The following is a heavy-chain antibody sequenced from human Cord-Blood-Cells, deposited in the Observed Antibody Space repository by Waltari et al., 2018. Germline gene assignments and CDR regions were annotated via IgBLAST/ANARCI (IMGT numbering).Heavy chain of an antibody. D-gene: IGHD1-1*01. V-gene: IGHV1-69*12. CDR3: ARGRTTGTTRAFDI. CDR2: RIPIYGTE. Sequence: QVQLVQSGAEVKKPGSSVKVSCKASGGTFSSYAISWVRQAPGQGLEWMGGRIPIYGTENDAKKVQGRVTNTADESTSTAYMELSRLRSEDTAVYYWARGRTTGTTRAFDIWGQGTMVTVSS. CDR1: GGTFSSYA. J-gene: IGHJ3*02.